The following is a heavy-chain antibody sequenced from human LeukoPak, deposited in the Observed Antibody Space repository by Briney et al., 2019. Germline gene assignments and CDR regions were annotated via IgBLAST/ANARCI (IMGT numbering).Heavy chain of an antibody. CDR3: ARQGGYSGYDYDYMDV. Sequence: SETLSLTCAVYGGSFSGYYWSWIRQPPGKGLEWIGEINHSGSTNYNPSLKSRVTISVDTSKNQFSLKLSSVTAADTAVYYCARQGGYSGYDYDYMDVWGKGTTVTISS. CDR1: GGSFSGYY. CDR2: INHSGST. D-gene: IGHD5-12*01. V-gene: IGHV4-34*01. J-gene: IGHJ6*03.